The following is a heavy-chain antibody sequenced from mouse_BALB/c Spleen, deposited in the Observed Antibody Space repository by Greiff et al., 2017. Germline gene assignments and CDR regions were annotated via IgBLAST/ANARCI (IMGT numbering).Heavy chain of an antibody. CDR1: GYTFTDYN. CDR2: INPNNGGT. J-gene: IGHJ3*01. Sequence: EVQLQQSGPELVKPGASVKIPCKASGYTFTDYNMDWVKQSHGKSLEWIGDINPNNGGTIYNQKFKGKATLTVDKSSSTAYMELRSLTSEDTAVYYCARGRGDDGYRWFAYWGQGTLVTVSA. V-gene: IGHV1-18*01. D-gene: IGHD2-3*01. CDR3: ARGRGDDGYRWFAY.